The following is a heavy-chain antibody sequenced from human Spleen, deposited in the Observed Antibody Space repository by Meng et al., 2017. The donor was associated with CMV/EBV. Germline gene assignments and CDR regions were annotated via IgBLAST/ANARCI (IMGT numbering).Heavy chain of an antibody. CDR2: LSGNRNSI. J-gene: IGHJ5*02. Sequence: GGSLRLSCEGSGFTFSDYYMSWIRQTPGKGLEWVADLSGNRNSIYYTDSVKGRFSISRDNAKNSLYLQMNSLRAEDTAVYYCARSQGNCVKTDLWGRGTLVTVSS. CDR3: ARSQGNCVKTDL. D-gene: IGHD4-23*01. CDR1: GFTFSDYY. V-gene: IGHV3-11*01.